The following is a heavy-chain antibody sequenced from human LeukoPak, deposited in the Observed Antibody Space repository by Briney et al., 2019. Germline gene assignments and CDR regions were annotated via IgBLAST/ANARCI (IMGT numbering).Heavy chain of an antibody. V-gene: IGHV3-48*01. CDR2: ISSSSSTI. J-gene: IGHJ4*02. Sequence: GGSLGLSCAASGFTFSSYSMNWVRQAPGKGLEWVSYISSSSSTIYYADSVKGRFTISRDNAKNSLYLQMNSLRAEDTAVYYCARDPGEVVIEYFDYWGQGTLVTVSS. CDR3: ARDPGEVVIEYFDY. CDR1: GFTFSSYS. D-gene: IGHD3-22*01.